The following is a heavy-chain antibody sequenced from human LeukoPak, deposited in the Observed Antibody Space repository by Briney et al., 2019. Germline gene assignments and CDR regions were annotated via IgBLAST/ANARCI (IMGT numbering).Heavy chain of an antibody. J-gene: IGHJ4*02. Sequence: PSETLSPTCTVSGGSISSGGYFWSWIRQPPGKGLEWIGYIYYSGSTYYNPSLKSRVTISVDTSKNQFSLKLSSVTAADTAVYYCAHESWSSSSYWGQGTLVTVSS. D-gene: IGHD2-15*01. CDR2: IYYSGST. CDR1: GGSISSGGYF. V-gene: IGHV4-30-4*01. CDR3: AHESWSSSSY.